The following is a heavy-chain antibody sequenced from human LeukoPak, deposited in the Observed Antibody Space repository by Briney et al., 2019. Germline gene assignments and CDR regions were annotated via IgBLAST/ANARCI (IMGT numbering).Heavy chain of an antibody. V-gene: IGHV3-21*01. CDR1: GFTFSDYT. Sequence: GGSLRLSCAASGFTFSDYTMNWVSQAPGKGLEWVSSISSSSSYIYYADSVKGRFTISRDNAENSLSLQMKSLRAEDTAVYYCVRGEYSYGPLDYYYYMDVWGKGTTVTVSS. D-gene: IGHD5-18*01. J-gene: IGHJ6*03. CDR3: VRGEYSYGPLDYYYYMDV. CDR2: ISSSSSYI.